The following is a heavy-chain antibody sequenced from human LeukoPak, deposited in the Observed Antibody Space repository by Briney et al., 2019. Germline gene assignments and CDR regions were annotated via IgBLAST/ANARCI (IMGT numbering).Heavy chain of an antibody. CDR1: GGSFSGYY. Sequence: SETLSLTCAVYGGSFSGYYWSWIRQSPGKGLEWIGEINHSGSTNYNPSLKSRVTISVDTSKNQFSLKLSSVTAADTAVYYCARGLVVVPAATGVYYYYGMDVWGQGTTVTVSS. J-gene: IGHJ6*02. CDR3: ARGLVVVPAATGVYYYYGMDV. D-gene: IGHD2-2*01. CDR2: INHSGST. V-gene: IGHV4-34*01.